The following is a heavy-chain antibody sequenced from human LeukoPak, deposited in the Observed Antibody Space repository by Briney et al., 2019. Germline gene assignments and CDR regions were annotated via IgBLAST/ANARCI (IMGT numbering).Heavy chain of an antibody. CDR3: ARRAYCSGGSCYSEFTHFDY. CDR1: GFTFSSYS. Sequence: GGSLRLSCAASGFTFSSYSMNWVRQAPGKGLEWVSSISSSSSYIYYADSVKGRFTISRDNAKNSLYLQMNSLRAEDTAVYYCARRAYCSGGSCYSEFTHFDYWGQGTLVTVSS. J-gene: IGHJ4*02. V-gene: IGHV3-21*01. CDR2: ISSSSSYI. D-gene: IGHD2-15*01.